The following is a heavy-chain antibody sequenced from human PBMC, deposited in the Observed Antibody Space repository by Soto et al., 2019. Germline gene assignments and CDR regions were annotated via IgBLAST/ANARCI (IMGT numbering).Heavy chain of an antibody. Sequence: PSETLSLTCAVYGGSFSGYYWSWIRQPPGKGLEWIGEINHSGSTNYNPSLKSRVTISVDTSKNQFSLKLSSVTAADTAVYYCARGGYGGNSGILDYWGQGTLVTVSS. D-gene: IGHD4-17*01. CDR1: GGSFSGYY. J-gene: IGHJ4*02. CDR3: ARGGYGGNSGILDY. V-gene: IGHV4-34*01. CDR2: INHSGST.